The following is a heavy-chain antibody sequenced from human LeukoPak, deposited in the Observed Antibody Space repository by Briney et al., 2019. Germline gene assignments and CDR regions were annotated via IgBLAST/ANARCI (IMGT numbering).Heavy chain of an antibody. Sequence: GGSLSVSCAASTFTFSTYSMNWVRQAPGKGLEWVSYISSSGITRYYADSVKGRFTISRDNAKNSLYLQMNSLRDEDTAVYYCARDRVGATEGDAFDIWGQGTMVTVSS. CDR2: ISSSGITR. V-gene: IGHV3-48*02. CDR3: ARDRVGATEGDAFDI. D-gene: IGHD1-26*01. J-gene: IGHJ3*02. CDR1: TFTFSTYS.